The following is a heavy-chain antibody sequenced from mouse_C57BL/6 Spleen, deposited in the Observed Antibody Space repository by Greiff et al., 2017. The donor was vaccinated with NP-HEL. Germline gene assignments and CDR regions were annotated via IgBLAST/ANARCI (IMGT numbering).Heavy chain of an antibody. Sequence: VQLQQPGAELVKPGASVKVSCKASGYTFTSYWMHWVKQRPGQGLEWIGRIHPSDSDTNYNQKFKGKATLTVDKSSSTAYMQLSSLTSEDSAVYYCAISSNYWYFDVWGTGTTVTVSS. V-gene: IGHV1-74*01. CDR3: AISSNYWYFDV. D-gene: IGHD1-1*01. J-gene: IGHJ1*03. CDR2: IHPSDSDT. CDR1: GYTFTSYW.